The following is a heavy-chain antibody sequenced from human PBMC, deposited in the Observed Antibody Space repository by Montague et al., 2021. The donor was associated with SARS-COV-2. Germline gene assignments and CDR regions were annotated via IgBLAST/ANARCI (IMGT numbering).Heavy chain of an antibody. Sequence: SLKLSCAASGFTFSRHEVNWVRQAPGKGLEWVSYITSDGDIIYYADFVEGRFTISRDNAKNSLYLHMNSLRVGDTAVYYCATLARGLFDHGMDVWGQGTTVTVPS. CDR1: GFTFSRHE. CDR2: ITSDGDII. J-gene: IGHJ6*02. CDR3: ATLARGLFDHGMDV. D-gene: IGHD3-10*01. V-gene: IGHV3-48*03.